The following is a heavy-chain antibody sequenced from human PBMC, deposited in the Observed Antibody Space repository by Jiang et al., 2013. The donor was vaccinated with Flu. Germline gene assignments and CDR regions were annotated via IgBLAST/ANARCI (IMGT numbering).Heavy chain of an antibody. CDR3: AGGRGLLVEY. J-gene: IGHJ4*01. Sequence: QLVESGGGLIQPGGSLRLSCAASGFTISNNYMSWARQAPGKGLEWVSVIDSGGTTYYADSVKGRFTISRDNSKNTVYLQMNSLRVEDTAVYYCAGGRGLLVEYWGQGTLVTVSP. CDR2: IDSGGTT. CDR1: GFTISNNY. V-gene: IGHV3-53*01. D-gene: IGHD1-26*01.